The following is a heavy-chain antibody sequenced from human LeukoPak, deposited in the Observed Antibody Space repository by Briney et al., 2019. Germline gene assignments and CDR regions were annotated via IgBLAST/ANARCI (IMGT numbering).Heavy chain of an antibody. CDR1: GYTFTGYF. J-gene: IGHJ4*02. D-gene: IGHD3-3*01. CDR3: ASVPEKRFLEWLPLDS. V-gene: IGHV1-2*02. CDR2: INLNSGGT. Sequence: ASVKVSCKASGYTFTGYFMHWVRQAPGQGLEWMGWINLNSGGTNFAPKFQGRVTMTWDTSISTAYMELSRLRSGDTAVYYCASVPEKRFLEWLPLDSWGQGTLVTVSS.